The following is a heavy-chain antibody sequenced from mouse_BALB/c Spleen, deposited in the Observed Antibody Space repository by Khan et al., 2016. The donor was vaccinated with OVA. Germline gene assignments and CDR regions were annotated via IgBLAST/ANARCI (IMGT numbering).Heavy chain of an antibody. CDR2: ISSGGSYT. Sequence: EVELVESGGDLVKPEGSLKLSCAASGFTFSTYGMPWVRQTPDKRLEWVATISSGGSYTYYPDSVQGRFTISRDNAKNTLYLQMSSLKSEDTAMFYCARVSYYYDCAGFDYWGQGTILTVSA. V-gene: IGHV5-6*01. D-gene: IGHD1-1*02. CDR3: ARVSYYYDCAGFDY. J-gene: IGHJ3*01. CDR1: GFTFSTYG.